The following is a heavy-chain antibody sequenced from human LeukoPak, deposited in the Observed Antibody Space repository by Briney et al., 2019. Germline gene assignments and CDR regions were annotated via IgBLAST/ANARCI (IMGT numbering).Heavy chain of an antibody. CDR3: ARSYGTPSGSYLERPYYFDY. Sequence: PSETLSLTCTVSGGSISSSSYYWGRIRQPPGKGREWIGSIYYSGSTYYNPSLKSRVTISVDTSKNQFSLKLSSVTAADTAVYYCARSYGTPSGSYLERPYYFDYWGQGTLVTVSS. J-gene: IGHJ4*02. D-gene: IGHD3-10*01. V-gene: IGHV4-39*01. CDR1: GGSISSSSYY. CDR2: IYYSGST.